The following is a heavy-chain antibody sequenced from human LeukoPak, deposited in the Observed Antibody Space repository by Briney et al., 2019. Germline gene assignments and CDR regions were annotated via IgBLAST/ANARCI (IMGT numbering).Heavy chain of an antibody. CDR2: IRQDGSDE. D-gene: IGHD2-2*01. Sequence: GGSLRLSCAASGFTFSTYWMSWLRQAPGKGLEWVAYIRQDGSDEYYVNSVKGRFTISRDNARNSLYLQMGSLRVEDTAVYYCARDGCSSTSCYPFDYWGQGTLVTVSS. J-gene: IGHJ4*02. CDR1: GFTFSTYW. V-gene: IGHV3-7*01. CDR3: ARDGCSSTSCYPFDY.